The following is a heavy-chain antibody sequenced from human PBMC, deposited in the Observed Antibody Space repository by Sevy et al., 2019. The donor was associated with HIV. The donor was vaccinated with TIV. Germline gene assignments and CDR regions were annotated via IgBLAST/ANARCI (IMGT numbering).Heavy chain of an antibody. CDR3: AGGGYYDSSGYSTASH. J-gene: IGHJ4*02. V-gene: IGHV3-30-3*01. Sequence: GGSLRLSCAASGFTFSSYAMHWVRQAPGKGLEGVAVISYDGSNKYYADSVKGRFTISRDNSKNTLYLQMNSLRAEDTAVYYCAGGGYYDSSGYSTASHWGQGTLVTVSS. CDR1: GFTFSSYA. CDR2: ISYDGSNK. D-gene: IGHD3-22*01.